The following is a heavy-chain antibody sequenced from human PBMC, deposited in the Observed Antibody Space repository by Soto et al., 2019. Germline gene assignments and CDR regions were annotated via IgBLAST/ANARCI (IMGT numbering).Heavy chain of an antibody. V-gene: IGHV3-48*02. CDR1: GFTFSSYS. CDR2: ISSSSSTI. CDR3: ATEDHDFWDPSLETGDGMDV. D-gene: IGHD3-3*01. Sequence: PGGSLRLSCAASGFTFSSYSMNWVRQAPGKGLEWVSYISSSSSTIYYADSVKGRFTISRENAKNSLYLQMNSLRDEDTAVYYCATEDHDFWDPSLETGDGMDVWGQGTTVTVSS. J-gene: IGHJ6*02.